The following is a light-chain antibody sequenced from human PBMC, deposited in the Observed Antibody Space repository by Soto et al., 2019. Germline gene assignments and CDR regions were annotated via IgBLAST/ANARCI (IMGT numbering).Light chain of an antibody. CDR2: GAS. J-gene: IGKJ1*01. V-gene: IGKV3-15*01. CDR3: QQYNNWRGT. Sequence: EIVMTQSPATLSVSPGERATLSCRASQSVSSNLAWYQQKPGQAPRLLIYGASTRATGIPARFSGSGSGTEFTLTISSLHSEDFAVYYCQQYNNWRGTFGQGTKVEIK. CDR1: QSVSSN.